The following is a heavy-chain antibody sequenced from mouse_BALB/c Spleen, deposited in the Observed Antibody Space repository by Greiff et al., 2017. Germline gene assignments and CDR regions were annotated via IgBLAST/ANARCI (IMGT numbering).Heavy chain of an antibody. Sequence: VKVVESGPGLVAPSQSLSITCTVSGFSLTSYDISWIRQPPGKGLEWLGVIWTGGGTNYNSAFMSRLSISKDNSKSQVFLKMNSLQTDDTAIYYCVRGDYYGSSLYFDYWGQGTTLTVSS. D-gene: IGHD1-1*01. J-gene: IGHJ2*01. V-gene: IGHV2-9-2*01. CDR1: GFSLTSYD. CDR2: IWTGGGT. CDR3: VRGDYYGSSLYFDY.